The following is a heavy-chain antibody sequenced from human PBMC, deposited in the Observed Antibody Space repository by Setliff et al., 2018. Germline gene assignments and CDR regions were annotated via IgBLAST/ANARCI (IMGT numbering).Heavy chain of an antibody. CDR2: IYYSGAT. D-gene: IGHD3-22*01. CDR1: GDSINPYY. J-gene: IGHJ4*02. V-gene: IGHV4-59*01. CDR3: ARYRNYFDSSGQTQYYFDY. Sequence: SETLSLTCSVSGDSINPYYWTWIRQPPGKGLEWIGFIYYSGATTYNPSLKSRVTISVDTSKNQFSLNLNSVTAADTAVYYCARYRNYFDSSGQTQYYFDYWSQGTLVTVS.